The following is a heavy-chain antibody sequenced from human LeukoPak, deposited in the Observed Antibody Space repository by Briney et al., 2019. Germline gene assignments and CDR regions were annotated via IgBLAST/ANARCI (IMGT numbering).Heavy chain of an antibody. CDR1: GVSFSGYY. V-gene: IGHV4-34*01. Sequence: SETLSLTCAVYGVSFSGYYWSWIRQPPGKGLEWIGEINHSGSTNYNPSLKSRVTISVDTSKNQFSLKLSSVTAADTAVYYCARTEYNWFDPWGQGTLVTVSS. J-gene: IGHJ5*02. CDR2: INHSGST. CDR3: ARTEYNWFDP.